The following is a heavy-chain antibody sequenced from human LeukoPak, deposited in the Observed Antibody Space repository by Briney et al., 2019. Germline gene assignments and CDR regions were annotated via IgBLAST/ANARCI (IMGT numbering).Heavy chain of an antibody. D-gene: IGHD5-12*01. CDR3: VRVASRAFDY. J-gene: IGHJ4*02. CDR2: IYYSGST. V-gene: IGHV4-39*01. CDR1: GVSISSSRYY. Sequence: SETLSLICTVSGVSISSSRYYLGWIRQPPGQGLEWIGSIYYSGSTYYNPSLKIRVPISVDTSKNQFSLKLSSVTAADTAVYYCVRVASRAFDYWGQGTLVIVSS.